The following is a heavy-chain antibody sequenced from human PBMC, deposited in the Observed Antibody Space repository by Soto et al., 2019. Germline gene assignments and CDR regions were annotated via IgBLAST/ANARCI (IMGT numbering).Heavy chain of an antibody. J-gene: IGHJ2*01. V-gene: IGHV4-34*01. CDR3: SRGRQWLDPFDL. CDR2: INHSGST. Sequence: QVQLQQWGAGLLKPSETLSLTCAVYGGSFSGYYWSWIRQPPGKGLEWIGEINHSGSTNYNPSLKSRVTISVDTSKNQFSLKLSAVTAADTAVYYCSRGRQWLDPFDLWGRGTLVTVSS. CDR1: GGSFSGYY. D-gene: IGHD6-19*01.